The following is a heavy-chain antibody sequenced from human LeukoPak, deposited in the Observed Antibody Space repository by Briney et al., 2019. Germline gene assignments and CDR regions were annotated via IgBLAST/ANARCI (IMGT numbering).Heavy chain of an antibody. J-gene: IGHJ4*02. D-gene: IGHD6-6*01. Sequence: ASVKVSCKASGYTFTGYYMHWVRQAPGQGLEWMGWINPNSGGTNYAQKFQGRVTMTRDTSISTAYMELSRLRSDDTAVHYCAREGASIAARGEMGWGQGTLVTVSS. V-gene: IGHV1-2*02. CDR2: INPNSGGT. CDR3: AREGASIAARGEMG. CDR1: GYTFTGYY.